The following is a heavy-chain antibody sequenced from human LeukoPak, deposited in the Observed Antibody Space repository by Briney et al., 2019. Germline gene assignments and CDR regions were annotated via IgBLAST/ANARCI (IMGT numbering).Heavy chain of an antibody. Sequence: ASVKVSCKASGCTFTGYYMHWVRQAPGQGLEWMGWINPNSGGTNYAQKFQGRVTMTRDTSISTAYMELSRLRSDDTAVYYCARVITVTGYFDYWGQGTLVTVSS. J-gene: IGHJ4*02. V-gene: IGHV1-2*02. CDR2: INPNSGGT. D-gene: IGHD4-17*01. CDR3: ARVITVTGYFDY. CDR1: GCTFTGYY.